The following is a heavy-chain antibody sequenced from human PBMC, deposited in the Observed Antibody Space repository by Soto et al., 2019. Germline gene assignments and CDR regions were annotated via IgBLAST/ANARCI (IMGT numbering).Heavy chain of an antibody. J-gene: IGHJ1*01. CDR3: AKRAGSDSGRY. V-gene: IGHV3-23*01. D-gene: IGHD3-10*01. Sequence: EVQLLESGGGLLQPGGSLTLSCEASGFTFSNYAMNWVRQAPGKGLEWVSGIVASGVTTYYVDSVKGRFTISRDNSKTKLLLQMNSMRADDTAVYYCAKRAGSDSGRYWGQGTQVTVSS. CDR2: IVASGVTT. CDR1: GFTFSNYA.